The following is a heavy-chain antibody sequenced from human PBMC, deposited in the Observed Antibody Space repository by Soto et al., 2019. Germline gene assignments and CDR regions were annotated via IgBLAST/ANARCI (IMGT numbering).Heavy chain of an antibody. CDR1: GFTFSNAW. CDR2: IKSKTDGGTT. Sequence: GGSLRLSCAASGFTFSNAWMSWVRQAPGKGLEWVGRIKSKTDGGTTDYAAPVKGRFTISRDDSKNTLYLQMNGLKTEDTAVYYCTTEFYYDSSGYYYRGYWGQGTLVTVSS. V-gene: IGHV3-15*01. J-gene: IGHJ4*02. CDR3: TTEFYYDSSGYYYRGY. D-gene: IGHD3-22*01.